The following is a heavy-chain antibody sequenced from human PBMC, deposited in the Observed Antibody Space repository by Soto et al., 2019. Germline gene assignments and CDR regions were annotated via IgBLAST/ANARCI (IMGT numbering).Heavy chain of an antibody. J-gene: IGHJ4*02. V-gene: IGHV1-3*04. Sequence: GASVKVSCKASGYTFRNYAMHWVRQAPGQRLEWMGWINIGNGYTKYSQRFQGRIAITWDTSATTAYMELSSLRSEDTTVYYCARGGTTLYFDSWGQGTSVTVSS. CDR1: GYTFRNYA. CDR2: INIGNGYT. CDR3: ARGGTTLYFDS. D-gene: IGHD2-2*01.